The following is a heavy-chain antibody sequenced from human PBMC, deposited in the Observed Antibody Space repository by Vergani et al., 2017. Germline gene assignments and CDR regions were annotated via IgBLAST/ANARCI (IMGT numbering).Heavy chain of an antibody. J-gene: IGHJ4*02. V-gene: IGHV1-46*03. CDR3: AREPPLTGFFDY. D-gene: IGHD3-9*01. Sequence: QVQLVQSGAEVGKPGASVKISCKASGYTFTAYYIHWVRQAPEQGLEWVGVISPDGFSTFYAQKFQGRVTITRDTSTYTVYVEVTSLRSDDTAVYYCAREPPLTGFFDYWGQGTLVTVSS. CDR1: GYTFTAYY. CDR2: ISPDGFST.